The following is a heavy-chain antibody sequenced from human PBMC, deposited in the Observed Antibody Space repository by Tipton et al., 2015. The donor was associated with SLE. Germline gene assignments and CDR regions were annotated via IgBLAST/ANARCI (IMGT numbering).Heavy chain of an antibody. CDR3: AKSGSKGVVILGGGMDV. D-gene: IGHD3-3*01. V-gene: IGHV3-53*01. J-gene: IGHJ6*02. Sequence: SLRLSCAASGFTVSSNYMSWVRQAPGKGLEWVSVIYSGGSTYYADSVKGRFTISRDNSKNTLYLQMNSLRAEDTAVYYCAKSGSKGVVILGGGMDVWGQGTTVTVSS. CDR1: GFTVSSNY. CDR2: IYSGGST.